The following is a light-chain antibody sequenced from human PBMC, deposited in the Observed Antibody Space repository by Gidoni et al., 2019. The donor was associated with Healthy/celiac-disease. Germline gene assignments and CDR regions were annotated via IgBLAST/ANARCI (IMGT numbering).Light chain of an antibody. CDR2: GAS. Sequence: EIVLTQSPGTLSLSLGERATPSCMASQSVSSSYLAWYQQKPGQAPRLLIYGASSRAAGIPDRFSGGGSGTDFTLTISRLEPEDFAVYYCQQYGSSPLFTFGPGTKVDIK. J-gene: IGKJ3*01. V-gene: IGKV3-20*01. CDR1: QSVSSSY. CDR3: QQYGSSPLFT.